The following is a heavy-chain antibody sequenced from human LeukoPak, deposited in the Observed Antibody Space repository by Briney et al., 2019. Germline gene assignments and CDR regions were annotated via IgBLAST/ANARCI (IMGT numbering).Heavy chain of an antibody. CDR2: MNPNSGNT. D-gene: IGHD6-13*01. J-gene: IGHJ4*02. V-gene: IGHV1-8*01. CDR3: ARGGIAAAGTPYYFDY. CDR1: GYTFTSYD. Sequence: VASVKVSCKASGYTFTSYDINWVRQATGQGLEWMGWMNPNSGNTGYAQKFQGRVTMTRNTSISTAYMELSRLRSDDTAVYYCARGGIAAAGTPYYFDYWGQGTLVTVSS.